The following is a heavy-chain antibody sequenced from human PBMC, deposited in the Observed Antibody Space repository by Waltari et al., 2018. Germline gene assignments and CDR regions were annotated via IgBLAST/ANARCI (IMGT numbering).Heavy chain of an antibody. CDR2: INPNSGGT. CDR1: GYTFTGYY. V-gene: IGHV1-2*02. Sequence: QVQLVQSGAEVKKPGASVKVSCKASGYTFTGYYMHWVRQAPGKGLEWMGWINPNSGGTNYAQKFKGRVTMTRDTSISTAYMGLSRLRSDDTAVYYCARPRYGGNSGGAYFDYWGQGTLVTVSS. J-gene: IGHJ4*02. CDR3: ARPRYGGNSGGAYFDY. D-gene: IGHD4-17*01.